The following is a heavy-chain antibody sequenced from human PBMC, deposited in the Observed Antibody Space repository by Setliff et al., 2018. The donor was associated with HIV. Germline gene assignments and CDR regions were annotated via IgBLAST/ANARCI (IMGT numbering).Heavy chain of an antibody. CDR2: IRYTGSDK. D-gene: IGHD3-10*01. V-gene: IGHV3-30*02. Sequence: GGSLRLSCAASGFTLSSYGIHWVRQAPGKGLEWVAFIRYTGSDKYYVDSVKGRFTISRDNSKSMLYLQMNSLRVEDTAMYYCARNPQGSYWVTRYGMDVWGRGTTVTVSS. J-gene: IGHJ6*02. CDR1: GFTLSSYG. CDR3: ARNPQGSYWVTRYGMDV.